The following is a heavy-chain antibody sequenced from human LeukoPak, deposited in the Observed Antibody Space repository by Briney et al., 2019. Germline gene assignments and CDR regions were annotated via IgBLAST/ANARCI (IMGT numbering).Heavy chain of an antibody. CDR1: GFTFSDYY. CDR3: ARGMTGSYFGHFDY. V-gene: IGHV3-11*06. CDR2: ISSSSSYT. D-gene: IGHD1-26*01. Sequence: GGSLRLSCAASGFTFSDYYMSWIRQAPGKGLEWVSYISSSSSYTNYADSVKGRFTISRDNGKNSLYLQMSSLRAEDTAVYYCARGMTGSYFGHFDYWGQGTLVTVSS. J-gene: IGHJ4*02.